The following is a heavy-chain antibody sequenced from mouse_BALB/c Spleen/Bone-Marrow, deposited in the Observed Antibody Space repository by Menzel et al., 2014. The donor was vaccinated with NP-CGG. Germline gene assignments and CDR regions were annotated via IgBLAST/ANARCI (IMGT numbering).Heavy chain of an antibody. CDR1: GFPLTSYS. V-gene: IGHV2-9*02. CDR2: IWAGGST. D-gene: IGHD2-3*01. CDR3: ARDDDSYAMDY. J-gene: IGHJ4*01. Sequence: VKVVESGPGLVAPSQSLSITCTVSGFPLTSYSVHWVRQPPGKGLEWLGVIWAGGSTNYNSALMSRLSISKDNSKSQVFLKMSSLQTDDTAMFYCARDDDSYAMDYWGQGTSVTVSS.